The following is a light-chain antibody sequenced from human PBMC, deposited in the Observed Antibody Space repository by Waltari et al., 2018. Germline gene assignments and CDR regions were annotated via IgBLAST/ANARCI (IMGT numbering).Light chain of an antibody. CDR2: GAS. Sequence: EIVLTQSPDTLSLSPGDRAALSCRASQSLSSSYLAWYQQKPGQAPRLLIYGASSRATGIPDRFSGSGSETDFTLTISRLEPEDFAVYYCQQYDSTPYTFGQGTELEIK. CDR1: QSLSSSY. CDR3: QQYDSTPYT. J-gene: IGKJ2*01. V-gene: IGKV3-20*01.